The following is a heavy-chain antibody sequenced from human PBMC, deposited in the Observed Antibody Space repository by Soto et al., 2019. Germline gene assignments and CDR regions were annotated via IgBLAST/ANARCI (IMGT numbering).Heavy chain of an antibody. CDR2: ISGSSGNA. V-gene: IGHV1-18*01. CDR3: AREMSGLGGEYDY. CDR1: GYTFTKYG. J-gene: IGHJ4*02. Sequence: QVQLVQSGAEVKNPGASVKVSCKTSGYTFTKYGVGWVRQAPGQGLEWMGWISGSSGNANYAEKVQGRITLTTDTFICTAFIELRCLRSDYTAVYYCAREMSGLGGEYDYWGQGTLVTVSS. D-gene: IGHD3-16*01.